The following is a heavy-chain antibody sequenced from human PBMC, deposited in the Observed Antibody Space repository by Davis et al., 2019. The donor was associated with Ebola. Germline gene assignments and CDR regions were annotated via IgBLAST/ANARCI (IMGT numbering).Heavy chain of an antibody. CDR1: GYTFTSYG. D-gene: IGHD3-3*01. CDR3: ARDFSDFWSGYPDP. J-gene: IGHJ5*02. V-gene: IGHV1-18*01. Sequence: ASVKVPCKASGYTFTSYGISWVRQAPGQGLEWMGWISAYNGNTNYAQKLQGRVTMTTDTSTSTAYMELRSLRSDDTAVYYCARDFSDFWSGYPDPWGQGALVTVSS. CDR2: ISAYNGNT.